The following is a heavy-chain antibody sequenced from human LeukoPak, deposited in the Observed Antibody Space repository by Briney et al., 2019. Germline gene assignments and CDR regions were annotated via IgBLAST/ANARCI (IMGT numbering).Heavy chain of an antibody. CDR3: ARVKDPGGYYYYYYMDV. CDR2: INDSGST. Sequence: PSETLSLTCTVSGGSISSYYWSWIRQPAGKGLEWIGEINDSGSTKYNPSLKSRVTISIDTSKNQFSLKVTSVTAADTAVYYCARVKDPGGYYYYYYMDVWGKGTTVTVSS. V-gene: IGHV4-34*01. CDR1: GGSISSYY. J-gene: IGHJ6*03. D-gene: IGHD3-16*01.